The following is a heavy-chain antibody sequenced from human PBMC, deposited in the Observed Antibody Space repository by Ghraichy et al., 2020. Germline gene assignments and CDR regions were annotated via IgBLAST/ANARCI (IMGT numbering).Heavy chain of an antibody. Sequence: SETLSLTCTVSGGSISSGDYYWSWIRQPPGKGLEWIGYIYYSGSTYYNPSLKSRVTISVDTSKNQFSLKLSSVTAADTAVYYCARGRRGSGSTLYYFDYWGQGTLVTVSS. CDR2: IYYSGST. CDR1: GGSISSGDYY. J-gene: IGHJ4*02. D-gene: IGHD3-10*01. CDR3: ARGRRGSGSTLYYFDY. V-gene: IGHV4-30-4*01.